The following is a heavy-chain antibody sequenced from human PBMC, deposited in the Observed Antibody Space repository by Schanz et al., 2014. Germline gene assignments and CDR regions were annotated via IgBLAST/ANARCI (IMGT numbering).Heavy chain of an antibody. CDR3: ARGNNFDYGDAFFNCFYYFMDV. J-gene: IGHJ6*03. D-gene: IGHD4-17*01. CDR1: GGSFSGYY. CDR2: IYHTGST. V-gene: IGHV4-34*01. Sequence: QVQLQQWGAGLLKPSETLSLTCGVFGGSFSGYYWSWIRQPPGKGLEWIGEIYHTGSTNYNPSLKSRVTISVATSKNQFSLKLSSVTAADTAVYYCARGNNFDYGDAFFNCFYYFMDVCGQGTTVTVSS.